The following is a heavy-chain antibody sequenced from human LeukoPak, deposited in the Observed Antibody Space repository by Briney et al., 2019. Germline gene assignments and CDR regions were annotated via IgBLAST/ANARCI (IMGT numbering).Heavy chain of an antibody. CDR1: GFTVSSNY. CDR3: ARDMSYYDSTSDY. J-gene: IGHJ4*02. V-gene: IGHV3-66*01. Sequence: SGGSLRLSCAASGFTVSSNYMSWVRRAPGKGLEWVSVIYSGGSTYYADSVKGRFTISRDNSKNTLYLQMNSLRAEDTAVYYCARDMSYYDSTSDYWGQGTLVTVSS. D-gene: IGHD3-22*01. CDR2: IYSGGST.